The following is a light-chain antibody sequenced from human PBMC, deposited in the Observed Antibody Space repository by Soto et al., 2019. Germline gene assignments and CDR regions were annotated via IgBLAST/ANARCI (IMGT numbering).Light chain of an antibody. CDR2: GAS. V-gene: IGKV3-20*01. CDR1: QSVSSTF. Sequence: EIVLTQSPGSLSLSPGERATLSCRASQSVSSTFFAWYQQKPGQAPRLLIYGASSRATGIPARCSGGGSGTDSTLTISRLEPEDFAAYYCQHYDSSLTFGQGTKVEIK. CDR3: QHYDSSLT. J-gene: IGKJ1*01.